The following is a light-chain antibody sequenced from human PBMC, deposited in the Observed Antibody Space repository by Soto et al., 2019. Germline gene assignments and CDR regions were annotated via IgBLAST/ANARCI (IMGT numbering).Light chain of an antibody. J-gene: IGKJ1*01. V-gene: IGKV3-15*01. Sequence: EIVLTQSPGTLSLSPGQRATLSFRASQSVSSKLTWYQQKPGQAPRLLIYGASTRATGIPARFSGSGSGTEFTLTISSLQSEDFAVYYCQQSNNWPPTFGQGTKVDI. CDR1: QSVSSK. CDR2: GAS. CDR3: QQSNNWPPT.